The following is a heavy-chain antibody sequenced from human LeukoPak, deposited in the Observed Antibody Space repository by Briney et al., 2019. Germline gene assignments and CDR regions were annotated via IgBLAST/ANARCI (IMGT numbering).Heavy chain of an antibody. CDR2: ISGSGGGT. CDR3: AKDRYSSGWYGIFDY. V-gene: IGHV3-23*01. J-gene: IGHJ4*02. D-gene: IGHD6-19*01. CDR1: GFTFSSYA. Sequence: PGGSLRLSCAASGFTFSSYAMSWVRQAPGKGLEWVSAISGSGGGTYYADSVKGRFTISRDNSKNTLYLQMNSLRAEDTAVYYCAKDRYSSGWYGIFDYWGQGTLVTVSS.